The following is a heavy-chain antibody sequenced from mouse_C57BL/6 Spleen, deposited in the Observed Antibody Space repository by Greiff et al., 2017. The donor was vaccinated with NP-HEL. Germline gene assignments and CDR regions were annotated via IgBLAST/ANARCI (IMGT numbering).Heavy chain of an antibody. D-gene: IGHD2-5*01. CDR3: ARRDYSKGYYAMDY. CDR1: GFSLTSYG. V-gene: IGHV2-2*01. CDR2: IWSGGST. J-gene: IGHJ4*01. Sequence: VQLKESGPGLVQPSPSLSITCTVSGFSLTSYGVHWVRQSPGKGLEWLGVIWSGGSTDYNAAFISRLSISKDNSKSQVFFKMNSLQADDTAIYYCARRDYSKGYYAMDYWGQGTSVTVSS.